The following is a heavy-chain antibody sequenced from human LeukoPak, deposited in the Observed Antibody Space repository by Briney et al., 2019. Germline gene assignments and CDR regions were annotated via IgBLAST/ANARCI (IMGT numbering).Heavy chain of an antibody. CDR2: MNPNSGNT. D-gene: IGHD3-10*01. V-gene: IGHV1-8*01. Sequence: GASVKVSCKASGYTFTSYDINWVRQATGQGLEWMGWMNPNSGNTGYAQKFQGRVTMTRDTSISTAYMELSRLRSDDTAGYYCARGQDYYGSGSYYNAEFDYWGQGTLVTVSS. J-gene: IGHJ4*02. CDR3: ARGQDYYGSGSYYNAEFDY. CDR1: GYTFTSYD.